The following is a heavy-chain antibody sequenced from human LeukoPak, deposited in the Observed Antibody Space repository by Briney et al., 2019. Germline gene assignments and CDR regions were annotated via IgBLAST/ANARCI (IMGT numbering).Heavy chain of an antibody. CDR1: GFTVSAYS. CDR3: ARDESSGWYGRDFDY. D-gene: IGHD6-19*01. CDR2: ISGSGGST. J-gene: IGHJ4*02. V-gene: IGHV3-11*04. Sequence: GGSLRLSCAASGFTVSAYSMGWVRQAPGKGLEWLSAISGSGGSTYYADSVKGRFTISRDNAKNSLYLQMNSLRAEDTAVYYCARDESSGWYGRDFDYWGQGTLVTVSS.